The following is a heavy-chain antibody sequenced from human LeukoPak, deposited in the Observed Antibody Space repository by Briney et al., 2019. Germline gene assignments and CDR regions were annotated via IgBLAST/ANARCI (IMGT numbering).Heavy chain of an antibody. CDR1: GFTFSSYE. V-gene: IGHV3-48*03. J-gene: IGHJ4*02. D-gene: IGHD6-13*01. Sequence: GGSLRLSCAASGFTFSSYELNWVRQTPGKGLEWVSYISSSGSSIYYADSVKGRFTISRDNSKNTLYLQMNSLRAEDTAVYYCAKDYRDIAAAYFDYWGQGTLVTVSS. CDR2: ISSSGSSI. CDR3: AKDYRDIAAAYFDY.